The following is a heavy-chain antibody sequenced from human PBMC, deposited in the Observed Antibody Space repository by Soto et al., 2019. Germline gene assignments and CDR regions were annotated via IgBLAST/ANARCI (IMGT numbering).Heavy chain of an antibody. J-gene: IGHJ4*02. D-gene: IGHD6-13*01. CDR1: GFTFSSYA. V-gene: IGHV3-23*01. CDR3: AKDPSAAGRRIPSQVD. CDR2: ISGSGGST. Sequence: EVQLLESGGGLVQPGGSLRLSCAASGFTFSSYAMSWVRQAPGKGLEWVSAISGSGGSTYYADSVKGRFTISRDNSKNTLYLQMNSLRAEDTAVYYCAKDPSAAGRRIPSQVDWGQGTLVTVSS.